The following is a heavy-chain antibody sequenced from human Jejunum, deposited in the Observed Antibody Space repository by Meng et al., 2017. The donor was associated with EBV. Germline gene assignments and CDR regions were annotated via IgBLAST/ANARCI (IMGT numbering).Heavy chain of an antibody. Sequence: QLQLVHAGLELKQPWASVRCSCTASGYTFTDSASIWVRQAPGHGLEWMGWINTANGNPTYAQAFTGRFVFSLDTSVNTAFLQISDLKAEDSALYYCARYSGSYSLANWGQGTLVTVSS. D-gene: IGHD3-10*01. CDR3: ARYSGSYSLAN. CDR1: GYTFTDSA. V-gene: IGHV7-4-1*02. CDR2: INTANGNP. J-gene: IGHJ4*02.